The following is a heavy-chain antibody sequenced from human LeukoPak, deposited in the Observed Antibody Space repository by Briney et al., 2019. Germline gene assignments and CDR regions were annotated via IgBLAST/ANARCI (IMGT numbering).Heavy chain of an antibody. J-gene: IGHJ4*02. V-gene: IGHV3-30*18. CDR2: ISYDGRNK. CDR1: GFPFSNHG. CDR3: VKDGDDSGWNYFDY. D-gene: IGHD6-19*01. Sequence: GGSLRLSCAASGFPFSNHGMHWVRQAPGKGLEWVAVISYDGRNKYYADSVKGRFTISRDNSQNTLSLQMNSLRAEDTAVYYCVKDGDDSGWNYFDYWGQGILVTVSS.